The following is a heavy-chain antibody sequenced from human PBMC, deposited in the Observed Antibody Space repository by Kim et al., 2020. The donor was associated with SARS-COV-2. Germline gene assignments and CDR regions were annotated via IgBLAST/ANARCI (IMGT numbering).Heavy chain of an antibody. CDR2: ISGDGGST. D-gene: IGHD6-19*01. CDR1: GFIFDDYA. Sequence: GGSLRLSCAASGFIFDDYAMHWVRQAPGKGLEWVSLISGDGGSTYYADSVKGRFTISRDNSKNSLYLQMNSLRTEDTALYYCAKDSWYSGSSGFIDYWGQGTLVTVSS. CDR3: AKDSWYSGSSGFIDY. V-gene: IGHV3-43*02. J-gene: IGHJ4*02.